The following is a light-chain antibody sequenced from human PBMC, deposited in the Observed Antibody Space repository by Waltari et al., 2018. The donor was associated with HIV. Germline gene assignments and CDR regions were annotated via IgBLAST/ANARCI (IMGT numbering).Light chain of an antibody. Sequence: QTVVTQEPSLSVPPGGTLTLTCSSATGPVSSGHYANWFQQKPGQPPRPLFYSSNRRHSFTPWRFSASLGGDRAALTLSSVWPEDQADYFCMLFFRSSYLFGGGTKVTVL. J-gene: IGLJ2*01. CDR2: SSN. V-gene: IGLV7-43*01. CDR1: TGPVSSGHY. CDR3: MLFFRSSYL.